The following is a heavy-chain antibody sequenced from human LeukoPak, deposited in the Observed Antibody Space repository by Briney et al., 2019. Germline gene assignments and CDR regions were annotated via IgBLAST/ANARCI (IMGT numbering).Heavy chain of an antibody. V-gene: IGHV4-30-2*01. D-gene: IGHD3-22*01. CDR1: GGSIRSSYYY. CDR2: IYHSGST. J-gene: IGHJ4*02. Sequence: SETLSLTCTVSGGSIRSSYYYWGWIRQPPGTGLEWIGYIYHSGSTYYNPSLKSRVTISVDRSKNQFSLKLSSVTAADTAVYYCARGKITMIDYWGQGTLVTVSS. CDR3: ARGKITMIDY.